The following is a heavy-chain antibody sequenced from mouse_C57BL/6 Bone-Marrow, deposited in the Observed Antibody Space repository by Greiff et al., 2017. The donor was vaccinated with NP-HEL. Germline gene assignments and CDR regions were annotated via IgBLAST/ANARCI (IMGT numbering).Heavy chain of an antibody. CDR2: IDPSDSYT. CDR3: ARRDGSSYDWYFDV. Sequence: VQLQQPGAELVKPGASVKLSCKASGYTFTSYWMQWVKQRPGQGLEWIGEIDPSDSYTNYNQKFKGKATLTVDPSSSTAYMQLSSLTSEDSAVYYCARRDGSSYDWYFDVWGTGTTVTVSS. D-gene: IGHD1-1*01. J-gene: IGHJ1*03. CDR1: GYTFTSYW. V-gene: IGHV1-50*01.